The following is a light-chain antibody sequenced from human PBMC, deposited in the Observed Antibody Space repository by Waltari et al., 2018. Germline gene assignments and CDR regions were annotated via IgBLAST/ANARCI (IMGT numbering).Light chain of an antibody. Sequence: DIQLTQSPSTLSASVGDRVTITCRASLDIGTWLAWYQQKPGKAPELLVHKASRLQSGVPSRFSGRGSGTEFTLTISSLQPEDFATFYCQQFDTYPWTFGQGTKVDIK. V-gene: IGKV1-5*03. CDR2: KAS. CDR1: LDIGTW. J-gene: IGKJ1*01. CDR3: QQFDTYPWT.